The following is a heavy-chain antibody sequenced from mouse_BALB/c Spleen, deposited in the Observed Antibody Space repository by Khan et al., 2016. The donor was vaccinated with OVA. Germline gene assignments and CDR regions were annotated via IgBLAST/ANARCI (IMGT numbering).Heavy chain of an antibody. D-gene: IGHD2-10*01. J-gene: IGHJ4*01. V-gene: IGHV2-6-1*01. CDR3: ARQPYYHYYVMDY. CDR1: GFSLTNYG. Sequence: VKLEESGPGLVAPSQSLSITCTISGFSLTNYGVHWVRQPPGKGLEWLVVIWSDGSTTYNSTLKSRLSISKDNSKSQVFLKMNSLQTDDTAMYYCARQPYYHYYVMDYWGKGTSVTVSS. CDR2: IWSDGST.